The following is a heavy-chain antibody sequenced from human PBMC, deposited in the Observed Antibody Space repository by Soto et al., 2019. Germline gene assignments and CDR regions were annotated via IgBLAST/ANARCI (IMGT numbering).Heavy chain of an antibody. V-gene: IGHV1-18*04. CDR3: ARNSSLRGGWLPEY. CDR1: GYTFTSNS. CDR2: INVYNGNT. D-gene: IGHD3-22*01. Sequence: VASVKVSCKASGYTFTSNSIGWVRQAPVQGLEWMGWINVYNGNTKYAQQLQGRVTLTTDTSTSTAYMYLRSLRSDDTAVYYCARNSSLRGGWLPEYWGPGTLVTVSS. J-gene: IGHJ4*02.